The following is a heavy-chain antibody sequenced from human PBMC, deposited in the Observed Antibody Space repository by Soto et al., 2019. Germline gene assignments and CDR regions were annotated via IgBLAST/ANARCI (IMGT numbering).Heavy chain of an antibody. CDR1: GGSISSYY. J-gene: IGHJ5*02. CDR2: IYYSGST. D-gene: IGHD3-9*01. V-gene: IGHV4-59*01. CDR3: ARVRLRYFDWLSDHDWFDP. Sequence: PSETLSLTCTVSGGSISSYYWSWIRQPPGKGLEWIGYIYYSGSTNYDPSLKSRVTISVDTSKNQFSLKLSSVTAADTAVYYCARVRLRYFDWLSDHDWFDPWGQGTLVTVSS.